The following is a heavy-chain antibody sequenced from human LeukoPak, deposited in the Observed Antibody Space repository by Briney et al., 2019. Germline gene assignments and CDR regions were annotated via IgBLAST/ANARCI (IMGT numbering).Heavy chain of an antibody. CDR1: GFTFSTYA. J-gene: IGHJ4*02. CDR2: INSDGNYT. V-gene: IGHV3-74*01. Sequence: GGSLRLSCSASGFTFSTYAMHWVRQAPGKGLVWVSRINSDGNYTTYADSVKGRFTISRDNAKNTLSLQMNSLRAEDTAVYYCARECSSGWTSDYWGQGTLVTVSS. CDR3: ARECSSGWTSDY. D-gene: IGHD6-19*01.